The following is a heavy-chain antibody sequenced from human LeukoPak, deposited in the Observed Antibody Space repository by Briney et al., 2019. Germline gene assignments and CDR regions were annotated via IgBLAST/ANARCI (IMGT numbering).Heavy chain of an antibody. CDR3: ARKDSSSWCFDY. J-gene: IGHJ4*02. V-gene: IGHV1-69*13. Sequence: ASVKVSCKASGGTFSSYAISWVRQAPGQGLEWMGGIIPIFGTANYAQKFQGRVTITADESTSTAYMELSSLRSEDTAVYYCARKDSSSWCFDYWGQGTLVTVSS. D-gene: IGHD6-13*01. CDR2: IIPIFGTA. CDR1: GGTFSSYA.